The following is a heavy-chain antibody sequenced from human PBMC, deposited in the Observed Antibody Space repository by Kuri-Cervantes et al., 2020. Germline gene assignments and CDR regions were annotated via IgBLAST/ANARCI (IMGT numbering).Heavy chain of an antibody. CDR3: AREGYDILTGYYRAEYFQH. CDR1: GFTFSSYW. J-gene: IGHJ1*01. D-gene: IGHD3-9*01. Sequence: LSLTCAASGFTFSSYWMNWVRQAPGKGLEWVANIKQDGSERYYVDSVKGRFTISRDNAENSLYLQMNSLRAEDTAVYYCAREGYDILTGYYRAEYFQHWGQGTLVTVSS. CDR2: IKQDGSER. V-gene: IGHV3-7*03.